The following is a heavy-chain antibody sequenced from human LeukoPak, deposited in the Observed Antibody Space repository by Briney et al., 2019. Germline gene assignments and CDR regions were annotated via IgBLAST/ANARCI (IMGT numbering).Heavy chain of an antibody. CDR3: ARGRGGATTGFDH. J-gene: IGHJ4*02. CDR1: GYTFSGYY. CDR2: INSNSGAR. D-gene: IGHD1-26*01. V-gene: IGHV1-2*02. Sequence: ASVKVSCKASGYTFSGYYMHWVRQARGQDLESMGWINSNSGARNYAPKFQGRVTFSRDNSISTAYMELSSLRSDDTAIYYCARGRGGATTGFDHWGQGTLVTVSS.